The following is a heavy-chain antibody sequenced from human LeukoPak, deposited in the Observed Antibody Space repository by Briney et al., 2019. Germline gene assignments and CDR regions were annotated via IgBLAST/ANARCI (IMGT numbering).Heavy chain of an antibody. J-gene: IGHJ4*02. CDR2: ISWNGGST. Sequence: GGSLRLSCAPSGFTFDDFGMSWVRQTPGKGLEWVSGISWNGGSTGYADSVKGRFTISRDNGKNSLYLQMNSLRAEDTAVYYCARDRGSLEFDYWGQGTLVTVSS. CDR1: GFTFDDFG. V-gene: IGHV3-20*04. D-gene: IGHD3-10*01. CDR3: ARDRGSLEFDY.